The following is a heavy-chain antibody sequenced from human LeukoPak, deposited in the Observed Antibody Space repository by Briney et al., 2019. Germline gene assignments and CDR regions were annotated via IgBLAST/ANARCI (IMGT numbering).Heavy chain of an antibody. CDR3: ARDRFPRDDAFDI. CDR2: IYHSGST. V-gene: IGHV4-30-2*01. Sequence: SETLSLTCAVSGGSISSGGYSCSWIRQPPGKGLEWIGYIYHSGSTYYNPSLKSRVTISVDRSKNQFSLKLSSVTAADTAVYYCARDRFPRDDAFDIWGQGTMVTVSS. J-gene: IGHJ3*02. CDR1: GGSISSGGYS.